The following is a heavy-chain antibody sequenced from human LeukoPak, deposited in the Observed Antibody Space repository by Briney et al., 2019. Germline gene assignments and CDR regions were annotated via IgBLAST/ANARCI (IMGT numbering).Heavy chain of an antibody. CDR3: AIYGSGSYYREFNY. J-gene: IGHJ4*02. CDR1: GLTFSSYA. Sequence: GGSLRLSCAASGLTFSSYAMSWVRQAPGKGLEWVSAISGSGGSTYYADSVKGRFTISRDNSKNTLYLQMNSLRAEDTAVYYCAIYGSGSYYREFNYWGQGTLVTVSS. CDR2: ISGSGGST. D-gene: IGHD3-10*01. V-gene: IGHV3-23*01.